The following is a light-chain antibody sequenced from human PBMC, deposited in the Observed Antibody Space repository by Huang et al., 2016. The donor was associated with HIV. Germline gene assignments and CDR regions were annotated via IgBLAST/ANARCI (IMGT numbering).Light chain of an antibody. Sequence: EIVLTQSPGTLSLSPGERATLSCRASQSVSSSYLAWYRQKPGQAPRLLIYGASSRATGIPDRFSGSGSGTDFTLTISRLEPQDFAVYYCQHYDTSPVAFGQGTKVEIK. V-gene: IGKV3-20*01. J-gene: IGKJ1*01. CDR1: QSVSSSY. CDR3: QHYDTSPVA. CDR2: GAS.